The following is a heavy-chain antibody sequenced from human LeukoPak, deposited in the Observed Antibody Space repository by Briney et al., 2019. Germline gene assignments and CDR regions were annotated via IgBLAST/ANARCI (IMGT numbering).Heavy chain of an antibody. Sequence: SETLSLTCTVSGGSISSNTYYWGWIRQPPGKGLEWIGSIYYSGSTYYNPSLKSRVTISVDTSKNQFSLKLSSVTAADTAVYYCARTRWDGYSSSWYGEYYFDYWGQGTLVTVSS. J-gene: IGHJ4*02. V-gene: IGHV4-39*07. CDR3: ARTRWDGYSSSWYGEYYFDY. D-gene: IGHD6-13*01. CDR2: IYYSGST. CDR1: GGSISSNTYY.